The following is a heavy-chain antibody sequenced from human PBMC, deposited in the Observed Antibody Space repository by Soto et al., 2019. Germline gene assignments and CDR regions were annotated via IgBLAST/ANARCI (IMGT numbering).Heavy chain of an antibody. CDR3: AKDLPAYSYDMSGYAYYYNGMDV. CDR2: ISGSGGST. CDR1: GFTFSSYA. J-gene: IGHJ6*02. Sequence: PGGSLRLSCAASGFTFSSYAMSWVRQAPGKGLEWVSAISGSGGSTYYADSVKGRFTISRDNSKNTLYLQMNSLRAEDTAVYYSAKDLPAYSYDMSGYAYYYNGMDVWGQGTTVTVSS. V-gene: IGHV3-23*01. D-gene: IGHD3-22*01.